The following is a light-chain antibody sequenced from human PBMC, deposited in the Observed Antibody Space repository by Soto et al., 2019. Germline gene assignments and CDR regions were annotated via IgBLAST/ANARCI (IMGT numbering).Light chain of an antibody. CDR2: SNN. V-gene: IGLV1-44*01. CDR1: SSNIGSNT. CDR3: AAWDDSLNAYV. Sequence: QSVLTQPPSASGTPGQRVTICCSGSSSNIGSNTVNWYQQLPGTAPKLLIYSNNERPSGVPDRFSGSKSGTSASLAISGLQSEDEADLYCAAWDDSLNAYVIGTGTKVTVL. J-gene: IGLJ1*01.